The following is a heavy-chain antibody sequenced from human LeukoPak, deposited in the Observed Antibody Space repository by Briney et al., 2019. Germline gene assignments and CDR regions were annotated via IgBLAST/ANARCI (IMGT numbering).Heavy chain of an antibody. J-gene: IGHJ6*02. CDR3: ASGSPHYGMDV. CDR2: INGDGSNI. D-gene: IGHD6-25*01. CDR1: TFTFSNYW. V-gene: IGHV3-74*01. Sequence: PGGSLRLSCAASTFTFSNYWMSWVRQVPGKGLVWVARINGDGSNIAYADSVRGRFTISRDNAKNTLYLEMSSLRAEDTAVYHCASGSPHYGMDVWGQGTTVTVSS.